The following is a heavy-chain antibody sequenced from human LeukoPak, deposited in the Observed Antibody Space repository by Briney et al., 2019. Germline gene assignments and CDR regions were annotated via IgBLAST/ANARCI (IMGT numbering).Heavy chain of an antibody. D-gene: IGHD1-26*01. CDR2: IKQDGSEK. CDR3: ARDKIVGATVFDY. J-gene: IGHJ4*02. Sequence: GGSLRLSCAASGFTFSDYWLSWVRQAPGEGLEWVANIKQDGSEKYYVDSVRGRFTISRDNARNSLYLEMNSLRAEDTAVYYCARDKIVGATVFDYWGQGTLVAVSS. V-gene: IGHV3-7*01. CDR1: GFTFSDYW.